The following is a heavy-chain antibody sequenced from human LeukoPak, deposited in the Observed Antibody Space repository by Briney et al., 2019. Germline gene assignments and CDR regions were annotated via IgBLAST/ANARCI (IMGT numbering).Heavy chain of an antibody. CDR1: GFTFSSYG. V-gene: IGHV3-33*01. D-gene: IGHD3-22*01. Sequence: GGSLRLSCAASGFTFSSYGMHWVRQAPGKGLEWVAVIWYDGSNKYYADSVKGRVTISRDNSNNTLYLQMNSLRAEDTAVYYCAREFVGHYYDSSGYYYVPPRVYYYYMDVWGKGTTVTVSS. J-gene: IGHJ6*03. CDR3: AREFVGHYYDSSGYYYVPPRVYYYYMDV. CDR2: IWYDGSNK.